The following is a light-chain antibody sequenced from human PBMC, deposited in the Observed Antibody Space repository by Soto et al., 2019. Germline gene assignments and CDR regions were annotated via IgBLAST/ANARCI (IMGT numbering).Light chain of an antibody. Sequence: DIQMTQSPSSLSASVGDRVTITCRASQSISSYLNWYQQKPGKAPKLLIYAASTLQSGVPSRFSGSGSGTDFTLTISCLQSEDFATYYCQQYYSYPFFGPGTKVDIK. V-gene: IGKV1-39*01. CDR2: AAS. CDR1: QSISSY. CDR3: QQYYSYPF. J-gene: IGKJ3*01.